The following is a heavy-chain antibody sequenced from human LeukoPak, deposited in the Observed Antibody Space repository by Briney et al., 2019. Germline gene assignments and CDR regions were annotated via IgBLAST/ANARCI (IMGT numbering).Heavy chain of an antibody. J-gene: IGHJ6*02. CDR1: GYTSTNYY. V-gene: IGHV1-46*01. Sequence: RGSVKVSCKASGYTSTNYYMHWVRQAPGQGLEWMGVINPSSLGTTYAQRFQGRVTMTTDTSTSTVYMDLSSLRSEDTAVYYCARALRIETFGVRRYYYHAMNVWGQGTTVTVSS. CDR3: ARALRIETFGVRRYYYHAMNV. CDR2: INPSSLGT. D-gene: IGHD3-3*01.